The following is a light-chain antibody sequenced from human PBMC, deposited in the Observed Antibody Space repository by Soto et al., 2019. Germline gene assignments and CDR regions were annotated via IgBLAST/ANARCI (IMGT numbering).Light chain of an antibody. CDR1: QSVSSSY. J-gene: IGKJ1*01. CDR3: QQYGSSTWT. Sequence: EIVMTQSTSTLSVSPGERAPLSCSASQSVSSSYLAWYQQKPGQAPRLLIYGASSRATGIPDRFSGSGSGTDFTLTISRLEPEDFAVYYCQQYGSSTWTSGQGTKVDIK. V-gene: IGKV3-20*01. CDR2: GAS.